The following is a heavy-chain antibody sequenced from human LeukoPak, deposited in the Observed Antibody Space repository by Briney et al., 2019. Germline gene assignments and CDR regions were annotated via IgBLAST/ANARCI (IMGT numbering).Heavy chain of an antibody. V-gene: IGHV3-21*01. D-gene: IGHD5-18*01. CDR1: GFTFSSYS. J-gene: IGHJ4*02. Sequence: GGSLRLSCAASGFTFSSYSVNWVRQAPGKGLEWVSSISSSSSYIYYADSVKGRFTISRDNAKNSLYLQMNSLRAEDTAVYYCARDFRGYSYGSPYFDYWGQGTLVTVSS. CDR3: ARDFRGYSYGSPYFDY. CDR2: ISSSSSYI.